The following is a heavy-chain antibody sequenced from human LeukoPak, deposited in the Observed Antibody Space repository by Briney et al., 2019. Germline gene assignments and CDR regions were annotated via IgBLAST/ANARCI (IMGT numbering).Heavy chain of an antibody. CDR3: ASKIAAASGGDY. CDR2: FDPEDGET. CDR1: GYTLTELS. D-gene: IGHD6-13*01. V-gene: IGHV1-24*01. J-gene: IGHJ4*02. Sequence: ASVKVSCKVSGYTLTELSMHWVRQAPGKGLEWMGGFDPEDGETIYAQKFQGRVTMTEDTSTDTAYMELSSLRSEDTAVYYCASKIAAASGGDYWGQGTLVTVSS.